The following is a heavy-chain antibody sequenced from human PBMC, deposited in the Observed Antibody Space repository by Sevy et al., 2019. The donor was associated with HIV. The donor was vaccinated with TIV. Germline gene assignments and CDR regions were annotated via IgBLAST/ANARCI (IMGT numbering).Heavy chain of an antibody. V-gene: IGHV2-5*02. CDR3: AHRQNRRYSGYGVFDY. J-gene: IGHJ4*02. Sequence: SGPTLVKPTQTLTLTCTFSGFSLSTSGVGVGWIRQPPGKALEWLALIYWDDDKRYSPSLKSRLTITNDTSKNQVVLTMTNMEPVDTATYYCAHRQNRRYSGYGVFDYWGQGTLVTVSS. D-gene: IGHD5-12*01. CDR1: GFSLSTSGVG. CDR2: IYWDDDK.